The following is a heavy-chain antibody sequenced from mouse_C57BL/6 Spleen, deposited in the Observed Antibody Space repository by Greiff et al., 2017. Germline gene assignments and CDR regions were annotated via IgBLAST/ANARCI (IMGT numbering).Heavy chain of an antibody. Sequence: QVQLKESGPELVKPGASVKISCKASGYAFSSSWMNWVKQRPGKGLEWIGRIYPGDGDTNYNGKFKGKATLTADKSSSTAYMQLSSLTSEDSAVYFCARSGDGYYHWYFDVWGTGTTVTVSS. D-gene: IGHD2-3*01. V-gene: IGHV1-82*01. CDR1: GYAFSSSW. CDR3: ARSGDGYYHWYFDV. CDR2: IYPGDGDT. J-gene: IGHJ1*03.